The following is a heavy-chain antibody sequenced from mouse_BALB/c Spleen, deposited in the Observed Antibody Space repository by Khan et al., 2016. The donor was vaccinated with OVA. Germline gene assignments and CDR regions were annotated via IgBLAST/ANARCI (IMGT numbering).Heavy chain of an antibody. J-gene: IGHJ1*01. D-gene: IGHD2-14*01. CDR3: AKGGAYFRGYFDV. Sequence: QVQLKESGPGLVAPSQSLSLTCTVSGFSFTDYGVSWVRQPPGKGLEWLGVIWDDGNTNYHSALISRLTICKDNSKSLAFLTLNSMLRDDTATYYCAKGGAYFRGYFDVWGAGTTVTVSS. CDR2: IWDDGNT. CDR1: GFSFTDYG. V-gene: IGHV2-3*01.